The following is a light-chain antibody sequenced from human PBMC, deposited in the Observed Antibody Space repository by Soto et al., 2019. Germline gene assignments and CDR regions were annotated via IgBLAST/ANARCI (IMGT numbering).Light chain of an antibody. J-gene: IGKJ4*01. CDR2: GAS. Sequence: EIVITQSPATLSVSPGERATLSCRASQSVSSNYLAWYQHKPGQAPRLLFYGASNRATGIPARFTGSGSGTEFTLTISSLQSEDFAVYSCQQYDNWPPTFGGGTKVDI. V-gene: IGKV3-15*01. CDR1: QSVSSN. CDR3: QQYDNWPPT.